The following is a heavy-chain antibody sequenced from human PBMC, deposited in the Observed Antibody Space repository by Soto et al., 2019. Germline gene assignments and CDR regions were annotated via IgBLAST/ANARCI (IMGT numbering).Heavy chain of an antibody. CDR3: ARSWGSSRFDY. Sequence: QITLKESGPPLVKPTQTLTLTCTFSGFSLSSSGVGVGWIRQPPGKALEWLVLIFWDDDERYSPALKSRLTTTKDTSKNQVVLTMTNMDPLDTATYYCARSWGSSRFDYWGQGTLVTVSS. J-gene: IGHJ4*02. CDR2: IFWDDDE. D-gene: IGHD2-2*01. V-gene: IGHV2-5*02. CDR1: GFSLSSSGVG.